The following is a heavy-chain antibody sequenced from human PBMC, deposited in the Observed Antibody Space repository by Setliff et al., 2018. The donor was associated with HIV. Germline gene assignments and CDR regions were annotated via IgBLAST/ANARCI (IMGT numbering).Heavy chain of an antibody. CDR1: GDSISTLNF. D-gene: IGHD3-10*01. J-gene: IGHJ4*02. CDR3: ARWPGRAPDY. V-gene: IGHV4-38-2*02. CDR2: IYHSGST. Sequence: SETLSLTCTVSGDSISTLNFWSWIRQPPGKGLEWIGNIYHSGSTSYSPALKSRVTISVDTSKNQFSLKLTSVTAADTAVYYCARWPGRAPDYWGQGTLVTVSS.